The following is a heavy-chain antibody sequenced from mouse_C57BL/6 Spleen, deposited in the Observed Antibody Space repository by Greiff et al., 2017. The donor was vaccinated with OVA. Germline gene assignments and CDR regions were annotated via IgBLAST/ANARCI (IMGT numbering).Heavy chain of an antibody. D-gene: IGHD1-1*01. Sequence: VHLVESGAELVRPGTSVKMSCKASGYTFTNYWIGWAKQRPGHGLEWIGDIYPGGGYTNYNEKFKGKATLTADKSSSTAYMQFSSLTSEDSAIYYCARGGGTTVVATRSYFDYWGQGTTLTVSS. CDR1: GYTFTNYW. V-gene: IGHV1-63*01. J-gene: IGHJ2*01. CDR3: ARGGGTTVVATRSYFDY. CDR2: IYPGGGYT.